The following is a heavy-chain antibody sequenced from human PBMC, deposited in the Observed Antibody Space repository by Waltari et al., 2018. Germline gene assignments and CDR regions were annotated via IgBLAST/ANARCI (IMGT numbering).Heavy chain of an antibody. J-gene: IGHJ4*02. CDR3: AKDKTGRYFDY. V-gene: IGHV3-30*02. CDR2: MTYDGSKE. Sequence: QVQLVESGGGVVQPGGSLRLSCAASGMSFSRSGMHWVRQAPGMGLDWVAFMTYDGSKEYYADSVKGRFTISRDNSKNTVYLQMNSLRAEDTAMYYCAKDKTGRYFDYWGQGTLVTVSS. D-gene: IGHD3-9*01. CDR1: GMSFSRSG.